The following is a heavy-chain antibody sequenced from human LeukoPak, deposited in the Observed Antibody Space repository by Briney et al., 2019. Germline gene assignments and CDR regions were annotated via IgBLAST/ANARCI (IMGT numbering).Heavy chain of an antibody. V-gene: IGHV3-33*01. CDR2: IWYDGSNK. D-gene: IGHD3-3*01. Sequence: GGSLRLSCAASGFTFSGYGMHLVRQAPGKGLEWVAVIWYDGSNKYYADSVKGRFTISRDNSKNTLYLQMNSLRAEDTAVYYCASDFWSGEDGMDVWGQGTTVTVSS. CDR3: ASDFWSGEDGMDV. J-gene: IGHJ6*02. CDR1: GFTFSGYG.